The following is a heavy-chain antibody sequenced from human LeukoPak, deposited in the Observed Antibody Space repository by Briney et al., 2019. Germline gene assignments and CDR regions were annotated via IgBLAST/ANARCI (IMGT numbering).Heavy chain of an antibody. D-gene: IGHD3-9*01. CDR1: GFTFSDYE. Sequence: GGSLRLSCAASGFTFSDYEMNWVRQAPGKGLEWVSYISSSGGTTYYADSVRGRFTISRDNAKHSLYLQMNSLRAEDTAVYYCARVGTYYDILTGYSTDAFDIWGQGTMVTVSS. V-gene: IGHV3-48*03. CDR3: ARVGTYYDILTGYSTDAFDI. J-gene: IGHJ3*02. CDR2: ISSSGGTT.